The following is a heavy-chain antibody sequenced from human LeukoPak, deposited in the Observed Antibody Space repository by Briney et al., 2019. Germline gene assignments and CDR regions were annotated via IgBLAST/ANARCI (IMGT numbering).Heavy chain of an antibody. CDR1: GFTFSSYA. V-gene: IGHV3-23*01. D-gene: IGHD6-19*01. CDR2: IGHGGIHT. J-gene: IGHJ4*02. Sequence: GGSLRLSCAASGFTFSSYAMSWVRQAPGKGLEWVSGIGHGGIHTYYADSVKGRFTVSRDDSKSTLFLQMSSLRADDTALYYCAKDTGQWPVRTFDYWGQGTLVTVSS. CDR3: AKDTGQWPVRTFDY.